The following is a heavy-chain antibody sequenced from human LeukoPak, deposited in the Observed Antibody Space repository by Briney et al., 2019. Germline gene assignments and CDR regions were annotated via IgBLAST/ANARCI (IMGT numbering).Heavy chain of an antibody. CDR3: AKDLLDYGGNS. CDR1: GFTFSSYW. V-gene: IGHV3-23*01. Sequence: GGSLRLSCAASGFTFSSYWMSWVRQAAGKGLEWVSAISGSGGSTYYADSVKGRFTISRDNSKNTLYLQMNSLRAEDTAVYYCAKDLLDYGGNSGGQGTLVTVSS. D-gene: IGHD4-23*01. J-gene: IGHJ5*01. CDR2: ISGSGGST.